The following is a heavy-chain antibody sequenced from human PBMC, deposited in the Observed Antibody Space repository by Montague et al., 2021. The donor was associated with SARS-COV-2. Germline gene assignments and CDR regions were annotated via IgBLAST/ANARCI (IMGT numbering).Heavy chain of an antibody. CDR3: AKGSLPGDFVFHY. Sequence: SLRLSCAASGFTFSDYYMSWIRQAPGKGLEWVSGISGSGGGTFYADSVKGRFTISRDNSKNTLYLQMNSLRAEDTAVYFCAKGSLPGDFVFHYWGQGTLVTVSS. V-gene: IGHV3-23*01. CDR1: GFTFSDYY. D-gene: IGHD4-17*01. J-gene: IGHJ4*02. CDR2: ISGSGGGT.